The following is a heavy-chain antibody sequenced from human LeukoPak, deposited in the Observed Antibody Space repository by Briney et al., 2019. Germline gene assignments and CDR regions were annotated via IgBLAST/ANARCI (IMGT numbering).Heavy chain of an antibody. CDR2: IYYSGST. V-gene: IGHV4-31*03. Sequence: SETLSLTCTVSLGSISSGAYYWSWIRQHPGKGLEWIGYIYYSGSTYYNPSLKSRVTISVDTSKNQFSLKLSSVTAADTAVYYCARGLTGDYGAWDYFDYWGQGTLVTVSS. CDR1: LGSISSGAYY. CDR3: ARGLTGDYGAWDYFDY. D-gene: IGHD4-17*01. J-gene: IGHJ4*02.